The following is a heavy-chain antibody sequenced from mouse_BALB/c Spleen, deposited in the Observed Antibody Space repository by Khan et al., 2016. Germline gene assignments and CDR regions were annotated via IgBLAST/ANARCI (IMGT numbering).Heavy chain of an antibody. D-gene: IGHD2-14*01. J-gene: IGHJ4*01. CDR2: INTETGEP. V-gene: IGHV9-2-1*01. Sequence: QIQLVQSGPELKKPGETVKISCKASGYNFTDYSMHWVKQAPGKGLKWMGWINTETGEPTYADDFKGRFAFSLETSASTAYLQINNLKNEDTATYFCARRRYAAMDYWGQGTSVTVSS. CDR1: GYNFTDYS. CDR3: ARRRYAAMDY.